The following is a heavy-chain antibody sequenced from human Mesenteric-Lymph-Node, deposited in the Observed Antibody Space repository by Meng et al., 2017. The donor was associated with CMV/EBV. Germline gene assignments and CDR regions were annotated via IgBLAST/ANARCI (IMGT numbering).Heavy chain of an antibody. Sequence: GESLKISCAASGFTFSSYSMNWVRQAPGRGLEWVSSISSSSSYIYYADSVKGRFTISRDNAKNSLYLQMNSLRAEDTALYYCTRANRDSKYYAVDVWGQGTKVTVSS. D-gene: IGHD3-22*01. CDR3: TRANRDSKYYAVDV. CDR1: GFTFSSYS. V-gene: IGHV3-21*01. J-gene: IGHJ6*02. CDR2: ISSSSSYI.